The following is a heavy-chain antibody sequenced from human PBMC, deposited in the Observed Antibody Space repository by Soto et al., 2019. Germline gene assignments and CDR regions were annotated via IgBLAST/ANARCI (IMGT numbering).Heavy chain of an antibody. CDR2: INPSGGST. Sequence: QVQLVQSGAEVKKPGASVKVSCKASGYTFTSYYMHWVRQAPGQGLEWMGIINPSGGSTSYAQKFQGRVTMTRDTSTSTVYMELSSLRSEDTAVYYCAREGELRFLEWSNWFDPWGQGTLVTVSS. CDR1: GYTFTSYY. J-gene: IGHJ5*02. CDR3: AREGELRFLEWSNWFDP. D-gene: IGHD3-3*01. V-gene: IGHV1-46*01.